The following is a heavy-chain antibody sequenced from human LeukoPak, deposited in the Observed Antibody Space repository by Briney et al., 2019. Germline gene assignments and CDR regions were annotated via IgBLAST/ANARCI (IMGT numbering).Heavy chain of an antibody. V-gene: IGHV1-69*05. CDR2: IIPIFGTA. CDR1: GGTFSSYA. D-gene: IGHD3-22*01. CDR3: ARNGTRSYYDSSGYSNFDY. J-gene: IGHJ4*02. Sequence: SVKVSCKASGGTFSSYAISWVRQAPGQGLEWMGGIIPIFGTANYAQKFQGRVTITTDESTSTAYMELSSLRSEDTAVYYCARNGTRSYYDSSGYSNFDYWGQGTLVTVSS.